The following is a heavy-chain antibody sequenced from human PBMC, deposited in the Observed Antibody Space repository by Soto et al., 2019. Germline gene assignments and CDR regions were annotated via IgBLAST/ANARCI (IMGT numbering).Heavy chain of an antibody. V-gene: IGHV1-69*13. D-gene: IGHD6-19*01. CDR2: IIPIFGTA. CDR1: GGTFSSYA. CDR3: ARMEGGAVAGTVQTVDGGMDV. Sequence: ASVKVSCKASGGTFSSYAISWVRQAPGQGLEWMGGIIPIFGTANYAQKFQGRVTITADESTSTAYMELSSLRSEDTAAYYCARMEGGAVAGTVQTVDGGMDVWGQGTTVTVSS. J-gene: IGHJ6*02.